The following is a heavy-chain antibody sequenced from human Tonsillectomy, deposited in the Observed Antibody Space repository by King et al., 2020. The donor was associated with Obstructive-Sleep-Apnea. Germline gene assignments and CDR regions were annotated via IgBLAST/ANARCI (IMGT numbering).Heavy chain of an antibody. J-gene: IGHJ4*02. CDR3: AKARPYCSGGSCYFDY. CDR2: ISGSGGST. V-gene: IGHV3-23*04. D-gene: IGHD2-15*01. CDR1: GFTFSSYA. Sequence: VQLVESGGGLVQPGGSLRLSSAASGFTFSSYAMSWVRQAPGKGLEWVSAISGSGGSTYYADSVKGRFTISRDNSKNTLYLQMNSLRAEDTAVYYCAKARPYCSGGSCYFDYWGQGTLVTVSS.